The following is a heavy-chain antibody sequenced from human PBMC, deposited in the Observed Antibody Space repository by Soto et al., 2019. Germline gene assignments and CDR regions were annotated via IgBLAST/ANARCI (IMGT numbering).Heavy chain of an antibody. J-gene: IGHJ6*02. V-gene: IGHV5-51*01. CDR1: GYSFTSYW. Sequence: GESLKISCKGSGYSFTSYWIGWVRQMPGKGLEWMGIIYPGDSDTRYSPSFQGQVTISADKSISTAYLQWSSLKASDTAMYYCARHHGAYNWNSPFIKTTTPSGMDVWGQGTTVTVSS. CDR2: IYPGDSDT. D-gene: IGHD1-1*01. CDR3: ARHHGAYNWNSPFIKTTTPSGMDV.